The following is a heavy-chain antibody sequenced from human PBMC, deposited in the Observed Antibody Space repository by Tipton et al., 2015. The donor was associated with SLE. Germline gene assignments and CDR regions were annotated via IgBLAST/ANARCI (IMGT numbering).Heavy chain of an antibody. CDR1: GGSISSSSYY. CDR2: IYYSGST. CDR3: AGYASGWYNGPDY. J-gene: IGHJ4*02. V-gene: IGHV4-39*01. D-gene: IGHD6-19*01. Sequence: TLSLTCTVSGGSISSSSYYWGWIRQPPGKGLEWIGSIYYSGSTYYNPSLKSRLTIYVNTSKNHFSLKLSSVTAADTAVYYCAGYASGWYNGPDYWGQGTLVTVSS.